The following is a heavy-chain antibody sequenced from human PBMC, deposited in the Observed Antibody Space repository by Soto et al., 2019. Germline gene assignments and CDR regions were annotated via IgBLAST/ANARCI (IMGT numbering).Heavy chain of an antibody. CDR1: GFIFSDYG. D-gene: IGHD5-18*01. CDR3: AKGGQLLDH. V-gene: IGHV3-23*01. CDR2: MSSGGST. Sequence: GGSLRLSCAASGFIFSDYGMNWARQAPGKGLEWVSLMSSGGSTFYADSVKGRFTTSRDNSKNTLYLQMNSLRAEDTAVYYCAKGGQLLDHWGQGTLVTVSS. J-gene: IGHJ4*02.